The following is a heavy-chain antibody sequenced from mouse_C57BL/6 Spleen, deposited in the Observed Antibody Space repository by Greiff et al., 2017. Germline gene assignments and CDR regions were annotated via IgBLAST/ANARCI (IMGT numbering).Heavy chain of an antibody. CDR3: ARTGGDY. Sequence: QVQLQQPGAELVMPGASVKLSCKASGYTFTSYWMHWVKQRPGQGLEWIGEIDPSDSYTNYNQKFKGKSTLTVDKSSSTAYMQLSRLTSEDSAVYYCARTGGDYWGQGTSVTVSS. V-gene: IGHV1-69*01. J-gene: IGHJ4*01. CDR1: GYTFTSYW. CDR2: IDPSDSYT.